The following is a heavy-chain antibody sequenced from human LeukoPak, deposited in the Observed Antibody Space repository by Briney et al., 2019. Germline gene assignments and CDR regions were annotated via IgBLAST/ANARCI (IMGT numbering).Heavy chain of an antibody. CDR3: ARSYSSGWANWFDP. Sequence: SETLSLTCTVSGGSISSSSYYWGWIRQPPGKGLEWIGSIYYSGSTYYNPSLKSRVTISVDTSKNQFSLKLSSVTAADTAVYYCARSYSSGWANWFDPWGQGTLVTVS. D-gene: IGHD6-19*01. J-gene: IGHJ5*02. V-gene: IGHV4-39*01. CDR1: GGSISSSSYY. CDR2: IYYSGST.